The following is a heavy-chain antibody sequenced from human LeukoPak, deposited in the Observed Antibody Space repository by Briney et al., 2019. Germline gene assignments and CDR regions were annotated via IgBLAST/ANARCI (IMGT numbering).Heavy chain of an antibody. Sequence: GGSLRLSCAASGFTFSNFGMHWVRQAPGKGLEWVSSISSSSSYIYYADSVKGRFTISRDNAKNSLYLQMNSLRAEDTAVYYCARDGSGKGSGSYYFDYWGQGTLVTVSS. D-gene: IGHD3-10*01. V-gene: IGHV3-21*01. CDR1: GFTFSNFG. CDR3: ARDGSGKGSGSYYFDY. J-gene: IGHJ4*02. CDR2: ISSSSSYI.